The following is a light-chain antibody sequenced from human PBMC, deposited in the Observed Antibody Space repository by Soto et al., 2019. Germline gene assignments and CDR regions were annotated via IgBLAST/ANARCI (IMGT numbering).Light chain of an antibody. V-gene: IGKV3-11*02. CDR3: QQRSNWPLLT. CDR2: DAS. J-gene: IGKJ4*01. CDR1: QSVSSY. Sequence: IVLTQSPATLCLSPGERATLSCRASQSVSSYLAWYQQKPDQAPRLLIYDASNRATGIPARFSGSGSRRDFSLTISSLEPEDFAVYYCQQRSNWPLLTFGGGTKVDI.